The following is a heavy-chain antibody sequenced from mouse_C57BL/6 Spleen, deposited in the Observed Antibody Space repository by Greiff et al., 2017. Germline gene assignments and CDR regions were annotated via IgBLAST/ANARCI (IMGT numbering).Heavy chain of an antibody. V-gene: IGHV5-9*01. CDR1: GVRFGDYT. Sequence: DVMLVESGGGGGKKGGGGTRVGEASGVRFGDYTMPCGSQAPEKRLEWVVTISGGGGNTEYPASVKGRFTISRDNATNTLYLQMSSLMSEDTSLYYCSSLRYSNSYYFDYWGQGTTLTVSS. J-gene: IGHJ2*01. CDR2: ISGGGGNT. D-gene: IGHD2-5*01. CDR3: SSLRYSNSYYFDY.